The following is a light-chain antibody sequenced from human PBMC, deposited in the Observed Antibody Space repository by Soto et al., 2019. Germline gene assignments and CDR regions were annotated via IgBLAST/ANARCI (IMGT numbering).Light chain of an antibody. CDR3: QQRATWPPFT. J-gene: IGKJ3*01. V-gene: IGKV3-11*01. Sequence: EIVLTQSPATLSLSPGDRATLSCRASQNVRTYLGGYQQKPGQAPRLLIYDASNRATGIPARFSGSGSGTDFPLTISSLEPEDFAVFYCQQRATWPPFTFGPGTKVDVK. CDR1: QNVRTY. CDR2: DAS.